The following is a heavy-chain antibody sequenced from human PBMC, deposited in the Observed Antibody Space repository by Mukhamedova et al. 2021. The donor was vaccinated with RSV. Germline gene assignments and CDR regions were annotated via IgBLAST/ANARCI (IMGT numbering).Heavy chain of an antibody. CDR3: ARQGGLSIFGVIIGRYVDS. V-gene: IGHV4/OR15-8*01. CDR2: IHHSGSP. J-gene: IGHJ4*02. D-gene: IGHD3-3*01. Sequence: GEIHHSGSPIYKTSLKSRVTISVDKSKNEFYLKMTSVTAADTAVYYCARQGGLSIFGVIIGRYVDSWGKGNRVTVSS.